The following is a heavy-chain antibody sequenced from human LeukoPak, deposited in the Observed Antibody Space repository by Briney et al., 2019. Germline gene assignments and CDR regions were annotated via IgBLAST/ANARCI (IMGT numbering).Heavy chain of an antibody. CDR3: VREWERQTASDYFYYMGV. CDR1: GFTFSNYA. Sequence: PGGSLRLSCEASGFTFSNYAMHWVRQAPGKEQQWVAVISFDGNNKKYAGSVNGRFTISRDDSKNTLFLQMNSLRTEDTAVYYCVREWERQTASDYFYYMGVWGKGTTVTVSS. J-gene: IGHJ6*03. D-gene: IGHD1-26*01. CDR2: ISFDGNNK. V-gene: IGHV3-30*14.